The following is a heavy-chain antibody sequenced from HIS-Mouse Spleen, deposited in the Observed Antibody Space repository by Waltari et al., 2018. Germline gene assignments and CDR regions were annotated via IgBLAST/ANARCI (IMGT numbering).Heavy chain of an antibody. CDR1: GGSFSGYY. D-gene: IGHD1-26*01. J-gene: IGHJ4*02. CDR2: INHSGST. V-gene: IGHV4-34*01. CDR3: ARMGPASGSYGDY. Sequence: QVQLQQWGVGLLKPSETLSLTCAVYGGSFSGYYWSWTRQPPGKGLEWIGEINHSGSTNYNPSLKSRVTISVDTSKNQFSLKLSSVTAADTAVYYCARMGPASGSYGDYWGQGTLVTVSS.